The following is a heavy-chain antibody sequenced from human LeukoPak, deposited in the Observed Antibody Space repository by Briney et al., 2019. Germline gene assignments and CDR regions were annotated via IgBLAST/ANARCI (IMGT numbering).Heavy chain of an antibody. CDR3: ARTMVRGVLYRNFDY. D-gene: IGHD3-10*01. V-gene: IGHV1-2*02. J-gene: IGHJ4*02. CDR2: INPNDGRT. Sequence: ASVKVSCKASGYSFTNYKINWVRQAPGQGLEWMGWINPNDGRTEYAPMSQGRITMTRDTSISTAYMELSSLRSEDTAVYYCARTMVRGVLYRNFDYWGQGTLVTVSS. CDR1: GYSFTNYK.